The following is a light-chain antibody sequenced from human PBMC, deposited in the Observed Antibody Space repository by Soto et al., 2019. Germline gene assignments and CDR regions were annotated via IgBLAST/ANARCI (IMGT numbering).Light chain of an antibody. V-gene: IGLV1-40*01. CDR1: SSNIGAGYD. Sequence: QSVLTQPPSVSGAPGQRVTISCTGSSSNIGAGYDVHWYRQLPGTAPKLLIYGNNNRPSGVPDRFSGSKSGTSASLAITGLQAEDEADYYCQSYDSSLSAYYVFGTGTKVTV. CDR3: QSYDSSLSAYYV. CDR2: GNN. J-gene: IGLJ1*01.